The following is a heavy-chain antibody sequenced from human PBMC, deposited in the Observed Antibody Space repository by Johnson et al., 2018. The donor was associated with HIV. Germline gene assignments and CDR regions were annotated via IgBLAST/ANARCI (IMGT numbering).Heavy chain of an antibody. CDR2: IGTAGDT. D-gene: IGHD1-1*01. V-gene: IGHV3-13*01. CDR3: ARANWPGSAFDI. J-gene: IGHJ3*02. CDR1: GFTFSSYD. Sequence: VQLVESGGGVVQPGRSLRLSCAASGFTFSSYDMHWVRQGTGKGLEWVSAIGTAGDTYYPGSVKGRFTISRENAKNSLYLQMNSLRAGDTAMYYCARANWPGSAFDIWGQGTMVTASS.